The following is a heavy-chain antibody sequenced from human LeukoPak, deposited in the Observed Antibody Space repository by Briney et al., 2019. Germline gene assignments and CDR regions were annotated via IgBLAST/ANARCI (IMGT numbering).Heavy chain of an antibody. J-gene: IGHJ3*02. CDR1: GGTFSSYA. D-gene: IGHD2-15*01. Sequence: SVKVSCKASGGTFSSYAISWVRQAPGQGLEWMGGIIPIFGTANYAQKFQGRVTITTDESTSTAYMELSSLRSEDTAVYYCARDRFGYCSGGSRYSTKGQQLLFLGAFYIWGQGTMVTVSS. CDR2: IIPIFGTA. V-gene: IGHV1-69*05. CDR3: ARDRFGYCSGGSRYSTKGQQLLFLGAFYI.